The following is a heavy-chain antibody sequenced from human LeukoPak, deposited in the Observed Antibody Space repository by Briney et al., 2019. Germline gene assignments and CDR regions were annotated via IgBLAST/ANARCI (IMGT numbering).Heavy chain of an antibody. D-gene: IGHD6-13*01. CDR2: ISSSSSYI. CDR1: GFTFSSYS. V-gene: IGHV3-21*01. J-gene: IGHJ4*02. CDR3: ARVDSSSWTPYFDY. Sequence: TGGSLRLSCAASGFTFSSYSMNWVRQAPGKGLEWVSSISSSSSYIYYADSVKGRFTISRDNAKNSLYLQMNSLRAEDTAVYYCARVDSSSWTPYFDYWGQGTLVTVSS.